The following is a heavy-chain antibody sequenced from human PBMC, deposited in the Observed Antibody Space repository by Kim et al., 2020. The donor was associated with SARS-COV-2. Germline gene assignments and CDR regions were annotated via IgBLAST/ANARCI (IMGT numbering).Heavy chain of an antibody. V-gene: IGHV4-39*07. CDR3: ARDLGSSGQPRGI. CDR1: GGSISSSSYY. J-gene: IGHJ4*02. D-gene: IGHD3-22*01. Sequence: SETLSLTCTVSGGSISSSSYYWGWIRQPPGKGLEWIGSIYYSGSTYYNPSLKSRVTISVDTSKNQFSLKLSSVTAADTAVYYCARDLGSSGQPRGIWGQGTLVTVSS. CDR2: IYYSGST.